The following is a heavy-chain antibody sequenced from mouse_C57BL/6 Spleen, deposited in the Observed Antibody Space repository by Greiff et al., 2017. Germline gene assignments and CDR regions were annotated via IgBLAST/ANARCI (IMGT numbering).Heavy chain of an antibody. Sequence: QVQLQQPGAELVKPGASVKMSCKASGYTFTSYWITWVKQRPGQGLEWIGDIYPGSGSTNYNEKFKSKATLTVATSSSTAYMQLSSLTSEDSAVYYCARRTVVAPYYAMDYWGQGTSVTVSS. CDR1: GYTFTSYW. CDR2: IYPGSGST. J-gene: IGHJ4*01. V-gene: IGHV1-55*01. D-gene: IGHD1-1*01. CDR3: ARRTVVAPYYAMDY.